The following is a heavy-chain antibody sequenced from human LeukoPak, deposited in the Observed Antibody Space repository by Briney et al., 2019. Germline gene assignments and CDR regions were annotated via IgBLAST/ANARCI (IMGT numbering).Heavy chain of an antibody. Sequence: GGSLRLSCAASGFTISSNYMNWVRQAPGKGLEWVSLIDSGGYTYYADSVKGRFTISRDNSKNTLYLQMTSLRVEDTAVYHCARGGSGWYAFDSWGQGTLVTVSS. D-gene: IGHD6-19*01. CDR1: GFTISSNY. CDR3: ARGGSGWYAFDS. J-gene: IGHJ4*02. CDR2: IDSGGYT. V-gene: IGHV3-66*01.